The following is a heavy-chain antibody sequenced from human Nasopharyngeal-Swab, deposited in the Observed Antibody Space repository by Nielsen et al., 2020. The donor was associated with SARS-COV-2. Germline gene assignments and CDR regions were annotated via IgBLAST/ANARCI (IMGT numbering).Heavy chain of an antibody. Sequence: ASVKVSCKVSGYTLTELSMHWVRQAPGNGLEWMGGFDPEDGETIYAQKFQGRVTMTEDTSTDTAYMELSSLRSEDTAVYYCATAWAYYYDSSGYDYWGQGTLVTVSS. CDR3: ATAWAYYYDSSGYDY. CDR1: GYTLTELS. J-gene: IGHJ4*02. V-gene: IGHV1-24*01. CDR2: FDPEDGET. D-gene: IGHD3-22*01.